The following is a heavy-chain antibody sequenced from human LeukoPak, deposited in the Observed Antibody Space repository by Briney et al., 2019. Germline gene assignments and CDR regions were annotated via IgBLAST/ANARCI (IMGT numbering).Heavy chain of an antibody. CDR1: GGSISSSNW. V-gene: IGHV4-4*02. CDR2: IYYSGST. Sequence: SGTLSLTCAVSGGSISSSNWWSWVRQPPGKGLEWIGSIYYSGSTYYNPSLKSRVTISVDTSKNQFSLKLSSVTAADTAVYYCAYVLLWFGDLFWGQGTLVTVSS. CDR3: AYVLLWFGDLF. D-gene: IGHD3-10*01. J-gene: IGHJ4*02.